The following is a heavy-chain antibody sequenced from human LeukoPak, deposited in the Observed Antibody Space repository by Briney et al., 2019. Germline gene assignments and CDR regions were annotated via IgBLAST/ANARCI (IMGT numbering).Heavy chain of an antibody. V-gene: IGHV4-30-4*08. CDR2: IYYSGST. CDR1: GGSISSGDYY. D-gene: IGHD3-22*01. Sequence: PSETLSLTCTVSGGSISSGDYYWSWIRQPPGKGLEWIGYIYYSGSTYYNPSLKSRVTISVDTSKNQFSLKLSSVTAADTAVYYCARGAGRYYDSSGRPYDAFDIWGQGTMVTVSS. CDR3: ARGAGRYYDSSGRPYDAFDI. J-gene: IGHJ3*02.